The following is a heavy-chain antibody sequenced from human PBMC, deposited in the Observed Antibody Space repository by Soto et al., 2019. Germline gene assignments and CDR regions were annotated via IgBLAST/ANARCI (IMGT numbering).Heavy chain of an antibody. V-gene: IGHV3-49*03. CDR3: TSEYSGYEGTYYYYMDV. CDR2: IRSKAYGGTT. D-gene: IGHD5-12*01. CDR1: GFTFGDYA. Sequence: GGSLRLSCTASGFTFGDYAMSWFRQAPGKGLEWVGFIRSKAYGGTTEYAASVKGRSTISRDDSKSIAYLQMNSLKTEDTAVYYCTSEYSGYEGTYYYYMDVWGKGTTVTVSS. J-gene: IGHJ6*03.